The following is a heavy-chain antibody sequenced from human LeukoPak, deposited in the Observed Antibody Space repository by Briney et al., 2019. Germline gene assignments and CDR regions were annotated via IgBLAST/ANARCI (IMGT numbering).Heavy chain of an antibody. CDR1: GGSISSYY. CDR3: ARCRDDYVWGSYRQSDAFDI. D-gene: IGHD3-16*02. Sequence: PSETLSLTCTVSGGSISSYYWSWIRQPPGKGLEWIGYIYYSGSTNYNPSPKSRVTISVDTSKNQFSLKLSSVTAADTAVYYCARCRDDYVWGSYRQSDAFDIWGQGTMVTVSS. V-gene: IGHV4-59*01. CDR2: IYYSGST. J-gene: IGHJ3*02.